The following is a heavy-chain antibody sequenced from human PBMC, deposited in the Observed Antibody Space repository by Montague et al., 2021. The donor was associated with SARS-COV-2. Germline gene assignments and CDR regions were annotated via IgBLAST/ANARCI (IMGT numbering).Heavy chain of an antibody. J-gene: IGHJ6*02. Sequence: SLRLSCAASGFTFSSYAMHWVRQAPGKGLEWVAVISYDGSNKCYADSVKGRFTISRDNSKNTLYLQMNSLRAEDTAVYYCARARFDSNPYYYYGMDVWGQGTTVTVSS. CDR1: GFTFSSYA. CDR2: ISYDGSNK. D-gene: IGHD4-11*01. CDR3: ARARFDSNPYYYYGMDV. V-gene: IGHV3-30-3*01.